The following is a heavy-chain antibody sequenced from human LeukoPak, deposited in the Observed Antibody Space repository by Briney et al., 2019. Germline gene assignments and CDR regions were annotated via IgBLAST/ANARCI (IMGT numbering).Heavy chain of an antibody. CDR3: AKDRNYDFWSGYLPLDY. V-gene: IGHV3-30*18. J-gene: IGHJ4*02. Sequence: GRSLRLSCAASGFTFSSYGMHWVRQAPGKGLEWVAVISYDGSNKYYADSVKGRSTISRDNSKNTLYLQMNSLRAEDTAVYYCAKDRNYDFWSGYLPLDYWGQGTLVTVSS. D-gene: IGHD3-3*01. CDR1: GFTFSSYG. CDR2: ISYDGSNK.